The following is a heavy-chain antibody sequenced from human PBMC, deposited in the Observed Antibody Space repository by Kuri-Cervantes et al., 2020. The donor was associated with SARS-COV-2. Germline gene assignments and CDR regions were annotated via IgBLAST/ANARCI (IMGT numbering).Heavy chain of an antibody. Sequence: GGSLRLSCAASGFTFSSYSMNWVRQAPGKGLEWVSAISGSGGSTYYADSVKGRFTISRDNAKNSLYLQMNSLRAEDTAVYYCARVFRELLRSFDYWGQGTLVTRLL. CDR2: ISGSGGST. V-gene: IGHV3-21*01. CDR3: ARVFRELLRSFDY. J-gene: IGHJ4*02. D-gene: IGHD1-26*01. CDR1: GFTFSSYS.